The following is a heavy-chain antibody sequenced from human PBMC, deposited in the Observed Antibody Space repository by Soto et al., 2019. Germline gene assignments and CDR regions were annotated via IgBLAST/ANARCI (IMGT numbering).Heavy chain of an antibody. V-gene: IGHV3-66*01. CDR2: IYSGGST. CDR1: GFIFSDHY. Sequence: GSLRLSCEASGFIFSDHYMDWVRQAPGKGLEWVSVIYSGGSTYYADSVKGRFTISRDNSKNTLYLQMNSLRAEDTAVYYCADLYGVDVWGQGTTVTVSS. CDR3: ADLYGVDV. J-gene: IGHJ6*02.